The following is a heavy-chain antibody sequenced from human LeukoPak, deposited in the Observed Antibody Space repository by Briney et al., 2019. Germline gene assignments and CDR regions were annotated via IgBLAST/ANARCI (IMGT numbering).Heavy chain of an antibody. CDR2: TTYSGGT. CDR3: ARGAGWWSH. J-gene: IGHJ4*02. V-gene: IGHV4-59*01. CDR1: GGSMNSYY. D-gene: IGHD6-19*01. Sequence: PSETLSLTCTVSGGSMNSYYWSWLRQPPGEGPEWIGYTTYSGGTNYNPSLKGRVTISVDTSKNHFSLKLSSVTAADTAVYYCARGAGWWSHWGQGTLVTVSS.